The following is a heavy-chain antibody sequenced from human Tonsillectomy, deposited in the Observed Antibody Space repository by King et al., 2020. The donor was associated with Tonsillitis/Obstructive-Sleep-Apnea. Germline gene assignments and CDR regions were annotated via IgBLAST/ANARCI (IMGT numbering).Heavy chain of an antibody. CDR1: GFTVSDKN. Sequence: VQLVESGGGLIQPGGSLRLSCAASGFTVSDKNMSWVRQAPGKGLEWVSIFYAGGNPYYADSVKGRFTISRDNSKNTLFLQMNSLKAEESAVYYCARGWGIMWGQGTLVTVSS. CDR3: ARGWGIM. D-gene: IGHD3-16*01. V-gene: IGHV3-53*01. CDR2: FYAGGNP. J-gene: IGHJ4*02.